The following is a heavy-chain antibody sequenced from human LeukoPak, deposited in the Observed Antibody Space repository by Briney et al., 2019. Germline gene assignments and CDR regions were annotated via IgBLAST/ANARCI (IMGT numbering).Heavy chain of an antibody. CDR2: IYYSGST. CDR3: ARQSRGSFSDWEYYFDY. CDR1: GGSISSSSYY. V-gene: IGHV4-39*01. J-gene: IGHJ4*02. Sequence: SETLSLTCTVSGGSISSSSYYWGWIRQPPGKGLEWIGSIYYSGSTYYNPSLKSRVTISVDTSKNQFSLNLRSVTAADTAVYYCARQSRGSFSDWEYYFDYWGQGTLVTVSP. D-gene: IGHD2/OR15-2a*01.